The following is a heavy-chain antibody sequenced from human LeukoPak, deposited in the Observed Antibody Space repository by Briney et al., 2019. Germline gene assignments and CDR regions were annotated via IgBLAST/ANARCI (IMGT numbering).Heavy chain of an antibody. CDR3: ARELTLAVAGSRSGLWGKVAPTTTRREYYFDY. CDR1: GGSISSSNW. J-gene: IGHJ4*02. Sequence: PSGTLSLTCAVSGGSISSSNWWSWVRQPPGKGLEWIGEINHSGSTNYNPSLKSRVTISVDTSKNQFSLKLSSVTAADTAVYYCARELTLAVAGSRSGLWGKVAPTTTRREYYFDYWGQGTLVTVSS. D-gene: IGHD6-19*01. CDR2: INHSGST. V-gene: IGHV4-4*02.